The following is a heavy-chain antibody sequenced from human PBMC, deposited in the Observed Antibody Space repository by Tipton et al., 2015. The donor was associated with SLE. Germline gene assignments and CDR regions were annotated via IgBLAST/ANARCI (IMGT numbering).Heavy chain of an antibody. V-gene: IGHV1-46*01. D-gene: IGHD2-8*01. CDR3: ASNGQRLNAFDI. CDR1: GHTFTSYY. J-gene: IGHJ3*02. Sequence: QVQLVQSGAEVKKPGASVKVSCKASGHTFTSYYIHWVRQAPGQGLEWMGIINPGGDSTNYAQKFQGRVAMTRDTSTSTVYMELSSLRSDDTAVYYCASNGQRLNAFDIWGQGTMVTVSS. CDR2: INPGGDST.